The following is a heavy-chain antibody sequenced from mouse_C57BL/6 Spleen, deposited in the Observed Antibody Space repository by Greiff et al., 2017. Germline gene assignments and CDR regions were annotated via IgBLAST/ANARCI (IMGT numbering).Heavy chain of an antibody. J-gene: IGHJ2*01. V-gene: IGHV1-55*01. CDR3: ARGHYYGSSYWDY. CDR1: GYTFTSYW. D-gene: IGHD1-1*01. CDR2: IYPGSGST. Sequence: VQLQQPGAELVKPGASVKMSCKASGYTFTSYWITWVKQRPGQGLAWIGNIYPGSGSTNYNEKFKSKATLTVDTSSSTAYMQLSSLTSEDSAVYYCARGHYYGSSYWDYWGQGTTLTVSA.